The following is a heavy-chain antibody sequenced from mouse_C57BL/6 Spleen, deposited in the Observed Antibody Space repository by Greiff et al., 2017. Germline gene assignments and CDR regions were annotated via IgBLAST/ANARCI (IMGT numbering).Heavy chain of an antibody. D-gene: IGHD1-1*01. Sequence: EVQLQQSGPVLVKPGASVKMSCKASGYTFTDYYMNWVKQSHGKSLEWIGVIIPYNGGTSYNQKFKGKATLTVDKSSSTAYMELNSLTSEDSAVYYCARSGDYYGSSSAWFAYWGQGTLVTVSA. V-gene: IGHV1-19*01. CDR1: GYTFTDYY. CDR2: IIPYNGGT. J-gene: IGHJ3*01. CDR3: ARSGDYYGSSSAWFAY.